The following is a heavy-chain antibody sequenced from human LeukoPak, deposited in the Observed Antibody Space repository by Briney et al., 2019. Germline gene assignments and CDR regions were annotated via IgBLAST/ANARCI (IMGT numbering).Heavy chain of an antibody. V-gene: IGHV5-51*01. J-gene: IGHJ4*02. CDR2: IYPGDSDT. CDR1: GYSFTSYW. Sequence: GESLKISCQGSGYSFTSYWIGWVRQMPGKGLEWMGIIYPGDSDTRYSPSFQGQVTISADKSISTAYLQWSSLKASDTAMYYCARGYCSSTSCYGLDYWGQGTLVTVSS. CDR3: ARGYCSSTSCYGLDY. D-gene: IGHD2-2*01.